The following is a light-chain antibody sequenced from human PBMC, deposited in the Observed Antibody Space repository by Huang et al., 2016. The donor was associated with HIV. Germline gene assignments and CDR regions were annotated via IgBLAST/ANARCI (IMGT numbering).Light chain of an antibody. CDR3: LQHHAYPRT. Sequence: DIQMTQSPSAMSASVGDKVTITCRASQAISNYLVWFQQKPGRAPKRLIYAASSLQSGVPSRFSGSGYGTKFTLTISSLQPEDFATYCCLQHHAYPRTFGPGTKVEVK. CDR2: AAS. CDR1: QAISNY. V-gene: IGKV1-17*03. J-gene: IGKJ1*01.